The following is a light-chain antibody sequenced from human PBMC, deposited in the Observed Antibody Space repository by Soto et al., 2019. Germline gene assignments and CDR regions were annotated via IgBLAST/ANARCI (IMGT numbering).Light chain of an antibody. CDR3: QQYGSSPALS. CDR2: GAA. V-gene: IGKV3-20*01. Sequence: EMGLTQSPGTLSLSPGERATLSCRASQSVSSSYLAWYQQKPGQAPRLLISGAASRATGIPDRFSGSGSGTDFTLTISRLEPEDFAVYYCQQYGSSPALSFGGGTKVEIK. J-gene: IGKJ4*01. CDR1: QSVSSSY.